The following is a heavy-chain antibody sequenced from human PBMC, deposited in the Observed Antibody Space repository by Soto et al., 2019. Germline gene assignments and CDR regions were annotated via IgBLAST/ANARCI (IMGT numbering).Heavy chain of an antibody. J-gene: IGHJ4*02. CDR2: IIPIYGTD. CDR3: ARGRGYRYGYMDY. CDR1: GGTLSSYA. D-gene: IGHD5-18*01. V-gene: IGHV1-69*01. Sequence: VQLLQSGAEVKKPGSSVKVSCKASGGTLSSYAISWLRKAPGQGLEGMGGIIPIYGTDNYAQKFKGRVTITADESTSTAHIELSSMRSEDTAVYYCARGRGYRYGYMDYWGQGTLVTVSS.